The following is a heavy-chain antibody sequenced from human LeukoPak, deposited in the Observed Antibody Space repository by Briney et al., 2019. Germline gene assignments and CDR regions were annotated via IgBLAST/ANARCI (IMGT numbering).Heavy chain of an antibody. V-gene: IGHV4-61*02. CDR2: IYTSGST. Sequence: PSQTLSLTCTVSGGSISSGSYYWSWIRQPAGKGLEWIGRIYTSGSTNYNPSLKSRVTISVDTSKNQFSLNLSSVTAAATAAHSRSREPYKSSLYGYHLFDPWGQGTLVTVSS. D-gene: IGHD6-13*01. CDR3: SREPYKSSLYGYHLFDP. CDR1: GGSISSGSYY. J-gene: IGHJ5*02.